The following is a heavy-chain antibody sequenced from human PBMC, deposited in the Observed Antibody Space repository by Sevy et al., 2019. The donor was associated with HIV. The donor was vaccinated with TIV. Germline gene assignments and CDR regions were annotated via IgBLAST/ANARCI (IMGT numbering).Heavy chain of an antibody. Sequence: GGSLRLSCTASGFTFGDYAMSWFRQAPGKGLEWVGLFRSKGYGGTTEYAASVKGRFIMSRDDSKSIAYLKMNSLKTEDTAVYYCTRGPRGGWAFDLWGQGTMVTVSS. V-gene: IGHV3-49*03. CDR3: TRGPRGGWAFDL. J-gene: IGHJ3*01. CDR2: FRSKGYGGTT. D-gene: IGHD3-16*01. CDR1: GFTFGDYA.